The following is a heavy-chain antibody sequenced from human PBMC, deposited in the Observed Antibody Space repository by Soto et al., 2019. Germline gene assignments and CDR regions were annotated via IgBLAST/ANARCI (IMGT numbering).Heavy chain of an antibody. CDR1: GYTFTTYG. V-gene: IGHV1-18*01. CDR2: INVYNGNT. D-gene: IGHD3-10*01. Sequence: QVQLVQSGGEVKKPGASVKVSCKASGYTFTTYGISWVRQAPGQGLEWMGWINVYNGNTKYAQKLQGRVTMTTDTXTXTXHMELRSLISDDTAVYYCARGVGSGIYYNQYNWFDPWGQGTLVTVSS. J-gene: IGHJ5*02. CDR3: ARGVGSGIYYNQYNWFDP.